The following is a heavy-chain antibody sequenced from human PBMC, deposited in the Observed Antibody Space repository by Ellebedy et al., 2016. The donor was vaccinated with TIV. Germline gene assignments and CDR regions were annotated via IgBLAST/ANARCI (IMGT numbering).Heavy chain of an antibody. D-gene: IGHD6-13*01. Sequence: MPGGSLRLSCTVSGGSINSYYWSWIRQPPGKGLEWIGYIYYSGTTNYNPSLKSRVTISVDTSKNQISLTLMSSVSAADTAVYYCARVAITAAVGGGFFDLWGRGTLVTVSS. J-gene: IGHJ2*01. V-gene: IGHV4-59*01. CDR1: GGSINSYY. CDR3: ARVAITAAVGGGFFDL. CDR2: IYYSGTT.